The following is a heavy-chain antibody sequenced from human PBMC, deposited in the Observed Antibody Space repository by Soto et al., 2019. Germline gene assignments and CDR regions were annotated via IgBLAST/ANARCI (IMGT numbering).Heavy chain of an antibody. CDR3: AHSCISVNCLPNPAVFDY. D-gene: IGHD2-2*01. Sequence: QITLKESGPTLVKPTQTLTLTCTFSGFSLRAGGVGVGWIRQPPGKALEWLALIYWDDDKRYSPSLKSRLTITKDTSKNQVVLTMTNMDPVDTATYYCAHSCISVNCLPNPAVFDYWSQGTLVTVSS. CDR1: GFSLRAGGVG. V-gene: IGHV2-5*02. CDR2: IYWDDDK. J-gene: IGHJ4*02.